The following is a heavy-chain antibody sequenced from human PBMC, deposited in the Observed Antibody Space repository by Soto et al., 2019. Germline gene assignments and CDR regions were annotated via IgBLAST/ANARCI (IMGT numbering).Heavy chain of an antibody. V-gene: IGHV3-23*01. CDR3: AKDISLSSSWYTEYYFDY. CDR1: GFTFSSDA. CDR2: ISGSGGST. D-gene: IGHD6-13*01. Sequence: GGSLRLSCAASGFTFSSDAMSWVRQAPGKGLEWVSAISGSGGSTYYADSVKGRFTISRDNSKNTLYLQMNSLRAEDTAVYYCAKDISLSSSWYTEYYFDYWGQGTLVTVSS. J-gene: IGHJ4*02.